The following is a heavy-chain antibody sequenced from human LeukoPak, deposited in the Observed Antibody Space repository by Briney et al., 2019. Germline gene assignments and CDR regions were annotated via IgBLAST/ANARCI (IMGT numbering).Heavy chain of an antibody. CDR2: LSYDDTNE. CDR3: ARDRRDGNNLAFHFDY. V-gene: IGHV3-30*04. J-gene: IGHJ4*02. CDR1: EFIFSRYA. D-gene: IGHD5-24*01. Sequence: GGSLILSCAASEFIFSRYAMHWVRQAPGKGLEWVAILSYDDTNEYYADSVAGRFTISRDNSKNTLYLQMNSLRPDDTAVYYCARDRRDGNNLAFHFDYWGQGTLVTVSS.